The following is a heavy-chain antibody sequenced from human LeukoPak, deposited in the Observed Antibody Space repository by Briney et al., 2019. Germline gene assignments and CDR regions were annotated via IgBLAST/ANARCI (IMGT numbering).Heavy chain of an antibody. V-gene: IGHV3-30*18. J-gene: IGHJ4*02. D-gene: IGHD5-18*01. CDR2: ISYDGSNK. Sequence: PGGSLRLSCAASGFTFSSYGMHWVGQAPGKGLEWVAVISYDGSNKYYADSVKGRFTISRDNSKNTLYLQMNSLRAEDTAVYYCAKLPGATAIDYWGQGTLVTVSS. CDR1: GFTFSSYG. CDR3: AKLPGATAIDY.